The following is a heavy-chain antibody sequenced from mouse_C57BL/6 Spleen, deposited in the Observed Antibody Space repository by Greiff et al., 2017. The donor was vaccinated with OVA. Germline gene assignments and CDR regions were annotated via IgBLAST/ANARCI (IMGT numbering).Heavy chain of an antibody. CDR3: ARRNWDYFDY. CDR2: ISNGGGST. J-gene: IGHJ2*01. CDR1: GFTFSDYY. Sequence: EVKLQESGGGLVQPGGSLKLSCAASGFTFSDYYMYWVRQTPEKRLEWVAYISNGGGSTYYPDTVKGRFTISRDNAKNTLYLQMSRLKSEDTAMYYCARRNWDYFDYWGQGTTLTVSS. D-gene: IGHD4-1*01. V-gene: IGHV5-12*01.